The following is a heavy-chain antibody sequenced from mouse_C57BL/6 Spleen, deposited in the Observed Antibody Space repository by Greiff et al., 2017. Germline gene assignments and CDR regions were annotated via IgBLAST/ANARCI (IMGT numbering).Heavy chain of an antibody. CDR2: ISDGGSYT. D-gene: IGHD1-1*01. Sequence: EVKLVESGGGLVKPGGSLKLSCAASGFTFSSYAMSWVRQTPEKRLEWVATISDGGSYTYYPDNVKGRFTISRDNAKNNLYLQMSHLKSEDTAMYYCARDRRGSSFNWYFDVWGTGTTVTVSS. CDR3: ARDRRGSSFNWYFDV. J-gene: IGHJ1*03. V-gene: IGHV5-4*01. CDR1: GFTFSSYA.